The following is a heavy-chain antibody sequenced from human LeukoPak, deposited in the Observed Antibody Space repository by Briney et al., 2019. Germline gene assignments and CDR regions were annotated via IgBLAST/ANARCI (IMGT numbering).Heavy chain of an antibody. Sequence: GGSLRLSCAASGFTFSSYAMSWVRQAPGKGLEWVSAISGSGGSTYYADSVKGRFTISRDNSKNTLYLQMSSLRAEDTAVYYCAKDHCSSTSCYYYYYYMDVWGKGTTVTVSS. CDR1: GFTFSSYA. CDR3: AKDHCSSTSCYYYYYYMDV. J-gene: IGHJ6*03. CDR2: ISGSGGST. D-gene: IGHD2-2*01. V-gene: IGHV3-23*01.